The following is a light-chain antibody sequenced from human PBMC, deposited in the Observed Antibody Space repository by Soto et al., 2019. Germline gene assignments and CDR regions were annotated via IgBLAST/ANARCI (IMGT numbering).Light chain of an antibody. CDR2: DAS. CDR3: QQNDNLIALT. CDR1: QGLTNY. Sequence: IQMTQSPSPLFASVGDRVTIPCQASQGLTNYLNGNQQKPGKAPKLLIYDASNLETGVLSRFSGSGSGTYFTFTISSLQPEDIATYFCQQNDNLIALTFGGGTKVEIK. V-gene: IGKV1-33*01. J-gene: IGKJ4*01.